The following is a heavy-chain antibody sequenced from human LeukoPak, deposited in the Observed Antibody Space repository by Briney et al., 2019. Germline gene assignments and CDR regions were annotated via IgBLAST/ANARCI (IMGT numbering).Heavy chain of an antibody. CDR3: ARTSYDTGGYFEG. J-gene: IGHJ4*02. CDR2: ISSDGTNT. V-gene: IGHV3-74*01. D-gene: IGHD3-22*01. Sequence: GGSLRLSCAASGFTISNYWMHWVRQAPGKGLVWVSRISSDGTNTNYADSVKGRFTISRDNAKNTLYLQMNSLGAEDTAVYYCARTSYDTGGYFEGCGQGPLVTVSS. CDR1: GFTISNYW.